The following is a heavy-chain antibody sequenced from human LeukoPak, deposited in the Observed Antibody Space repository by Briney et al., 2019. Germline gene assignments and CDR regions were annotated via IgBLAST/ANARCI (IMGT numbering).Heavy chain of an antibody. D-gene: IGHD3-10*01. CDR2: ISAYNGNT. CDR3: ARVPYYLNYYYYYMDV. Sequence: ASVKVSFKASGYTFTSYGISWVRQAPGQGLEWMGWISAYNGNTNYAQKLQGRVTMTTDTYTSTAYMELRSLRSDDTAVYYCARVPYYLNYYYYYMDVWGKGTTVTVSS. V-gene: IGHV1-18*01. CDR1: GYTFTSYG. J-gene: IGHJ6*03.